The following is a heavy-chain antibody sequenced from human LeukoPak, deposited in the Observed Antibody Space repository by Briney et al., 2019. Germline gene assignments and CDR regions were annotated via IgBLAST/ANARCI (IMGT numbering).Heavy chain of an antibody. D-gene: IGHD5-24*01. V-gene: IGHV1-69*04. J-gene: IGHJ6*02. CDR2: IIPILGIA. CDR3: AREMATIKYYYYGMDV. Sequence: AASVKVSCKASGGTFSSYAISWVRQAPGQGLEWMGRIIPILGIANYAQKFQGRVTITADKSTSTAYMELSSLRSEDTAVYYCAREMATIKYYYYGMDVWGQGTTVTVSS. CDR1: GGTFSSYA.